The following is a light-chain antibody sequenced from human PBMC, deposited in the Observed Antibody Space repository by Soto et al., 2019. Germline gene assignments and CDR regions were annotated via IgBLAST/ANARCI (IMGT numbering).Light chain of an antibody. CDR2: GNS. V-gene: IGLV1-40*01. J-gene: IGLJ1*01. CDR1: SSNIGAGYD. CDR3: WPSYGSRISLYV. Sequence: QSVLTQPPSVSGAPGQRVTISCTGSSSNIGAGYDVHWYQQLPGTAPKLLIYGNSNRPSGVPDRFSGSKSGTSASLAITGRQDEDDDAYYCWPSYGSRISLYVFGAGTKVTVL.